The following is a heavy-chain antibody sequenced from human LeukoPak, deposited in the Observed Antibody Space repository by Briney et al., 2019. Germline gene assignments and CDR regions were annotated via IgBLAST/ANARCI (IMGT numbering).Heavy chain of an antibody. CDR2: INPNSGGT. D-gene: IGHD6-19*01. V-gene: IGHV1-2*02. J-gene: IGHJ4*02. Sequence: ASVKVSCKASGYTFTGYYMHWVRRAPGQGLEWMGWINPNSGGTNYAQKFQGRVTMTRDTSISTAYMELSRLRSDDTAVYYCARESRIIAVAGTGPGYWGQGTLVTVFS. CDR3: ARESRIIAVAGTGPGY. CDR1: GYTFTGYY.